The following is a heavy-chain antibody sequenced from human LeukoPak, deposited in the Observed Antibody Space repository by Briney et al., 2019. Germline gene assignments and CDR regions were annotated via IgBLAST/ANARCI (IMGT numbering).Heavy chain of an antibody. CDR3: ARDQGYAGTFHAFDI. D-gene: IGHD5-12*01. CDR1: RFTFSSYA. CDR2: VSERGYST. V-gene: IGHV3-23*01. Sequence: PGGSLRLSRAASRFTFSSYAMSWVRQAPGKGLEWVSGVSERGYSTYYAGSVKGRFTISRDNPKNMLFLQMNSLRAEDTAVYYCARDQGYAGTFHAFDIWGQGTMVTVSS. J-gene: IGHJ3*02.